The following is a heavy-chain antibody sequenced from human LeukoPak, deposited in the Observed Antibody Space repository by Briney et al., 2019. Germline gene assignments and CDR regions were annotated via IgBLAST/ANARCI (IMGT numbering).Heavy chain of an antibody. Sequence: GGSLRLSCAASGFTFSSYAMSWVRQAPGKGLEWVSAISGSGGSTYYADSVKGRFTISRDNSKNTLYLQMNSLRAEDTAVYYCAKDGIVVVPAAIGRRAYYYYMDVWGKGTTVTVSS. J-gene: IGHJ6*03. V-gene: IGHV3-23*01. D-gene: IGHD2-2*02. CDR3: AKDGIVVVPAAIGRRAYYYYMDV. CDR1: GFTFSSYA. CDR2: ISGSGGST.